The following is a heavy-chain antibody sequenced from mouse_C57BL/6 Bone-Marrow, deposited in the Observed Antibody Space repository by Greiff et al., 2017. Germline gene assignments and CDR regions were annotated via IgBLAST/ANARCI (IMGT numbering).Heavy chain of an antibody. V-gene: IGHV1-85*01. CDR3: ARLAFVGSCGDWYGYV. CDR2: IYPRDGST. D-gene: IGHD1-1*01. Sequence: VQLQQSGPELVKPGASVKLSCKASGYTFTSYEINWVKQRPGQGLEWIGCIYPRDGSTKYNEQFKGKATLTVDTSSSTAYMELHSLTSEDSAVYFGARLAFVGSCGDWYGYVRSTGTRVIVSS. J-gene: IGHJ1*03. CDR1: GYTFTSYE.